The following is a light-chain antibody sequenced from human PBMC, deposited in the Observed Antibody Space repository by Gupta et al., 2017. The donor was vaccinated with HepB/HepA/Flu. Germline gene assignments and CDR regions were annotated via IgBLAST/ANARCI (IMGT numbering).Light chain of an antibody. J-gene: IGKJ4*01. CDR1: QGISSN. V-gene: IGKV3-15*01. Sequence: EIVMTQSPATLSVSPGERTTLSCRGSQGISSNLAWYQQKPGQAPRLLIYGASTRATGIPARFSGSGSGTEFTLTISSLQSEHFTVYYCQQDAYWPLTFGGWTKVEIK. CDR2: GAS. CDR3: QQDAYWPLT.